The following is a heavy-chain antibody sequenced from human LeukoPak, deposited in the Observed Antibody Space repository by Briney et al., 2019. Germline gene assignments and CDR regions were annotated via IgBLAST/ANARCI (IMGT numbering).Heavy chain of an antibody. CDR1: GFIFSSYA. D-gene: IGHD2-15*01. Sequence: TGGSLRLSCAASGFIFSSYAMSWVRQAPGKGLEWVSAISRSGENTYYADSVKGRFTISRDNTKNSLYLQMNSLRAEDTAVYYCAKLPAWSGDYWGQGTLVTVSS. V-gene: IGHV3-23*01. CDR3: AKLPAWSGDY. CDR2: ISRSGENT. J-gene: IGHJ4*02.